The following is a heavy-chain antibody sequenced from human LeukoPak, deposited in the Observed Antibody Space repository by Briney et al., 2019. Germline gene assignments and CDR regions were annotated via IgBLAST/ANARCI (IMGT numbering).Heavy chain of an antibody. CDR1: GYTFTSYG. Sequence: ASVKVSCKASGYTFTSYGISWVRQAHGHGLDWMGIINPSGGRANYAHKFQGRVTMTRDMSTSTVYMELSSLRSEDTAVYYCARGAHVRMYDSNHNCFDPWGQGTPVTVSS. J-gene: IGHJ5*02. CDR3: ARGAHVRMYDSNHNCFDP. CDR2: INPSGGRA. D-gene: IGHD3-22*01. V-gene: IGHV1-46*01.